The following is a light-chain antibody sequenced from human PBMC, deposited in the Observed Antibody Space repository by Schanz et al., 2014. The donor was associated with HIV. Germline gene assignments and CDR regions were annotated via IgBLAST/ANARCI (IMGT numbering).Light chain of an antibody. CDR1: SSDVGGYNY. V-gene: IGLV2-14*03. CDR2: DVS. J-gene: IGLJ2*01. CDR3: SAYTGGTGGSPLGV. Sequence: QSALTQPASLSGSPGQSVTISCTGTSSDVGGYNYVSWYQHHTGKAPKLIIYDVSNRPSGVSNRFSGSKSGNTASLTVSGLQPEDEAEYYCSAYTGGTGGSPLGVFGGGTKLTVL.